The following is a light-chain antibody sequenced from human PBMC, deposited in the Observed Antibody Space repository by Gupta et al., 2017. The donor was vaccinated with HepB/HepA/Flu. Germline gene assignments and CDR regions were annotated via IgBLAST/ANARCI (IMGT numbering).Light chain of an antibody. CDR1: WSNIGDNT. CDR2: YGD. CDR3: AAWGDSLNGLV. J-gene: IGLJ2*01. Sequence: QSVVTQPPAVSEAPRQRVTISCSGSWSNIGDNTVNWYQQLPGKAPKLLIYYGDLLPSGVSDRYSGSQSGTSASLGISGLQSEDEADYYCAAWGDSLNGLVFGGGTKLTVL. V-gene: IGLV1-36*01.